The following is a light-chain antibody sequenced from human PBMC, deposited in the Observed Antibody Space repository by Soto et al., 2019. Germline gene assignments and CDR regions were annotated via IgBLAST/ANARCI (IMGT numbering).Light chain of an antibody. CDR3: KDYKSYSRT. V-gene: IGKV1-5*03. CDR2: KAS. CDR1: QSISSW. Sequence: DIQMTQSPSTLSASVGDRVTITCRASQSISSWLAWYQQKPGKAPKLLIYKASSLESGVPSRFSGSGSGTEFTLTTSSLHLDDLASDYDKDYKSYSRTLGQGTKV. J-gene: IGKJ1*01.